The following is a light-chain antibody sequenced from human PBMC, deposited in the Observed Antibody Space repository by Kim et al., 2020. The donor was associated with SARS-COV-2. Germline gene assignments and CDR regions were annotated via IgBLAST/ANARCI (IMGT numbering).Light chain of an antibody. CDR2: GAS. V-gene: IGKV3-20*01. Sequence: EVVLTQSPGTLSLSPGERATLSCRASQSVNNNYLAWYQQKPGQAPRLLIYGASSRATVIPDRFSGGGSGTDFTLTISRLGPEDFAVYYCEQCGISPRTFGQGTKMDIK. CDR3: EQCGISPRT. CDR1: QSVNNNY. J-gene: IGKJ1*01.